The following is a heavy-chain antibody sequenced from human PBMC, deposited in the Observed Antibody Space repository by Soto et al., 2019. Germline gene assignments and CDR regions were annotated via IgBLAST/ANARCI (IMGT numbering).Heavy chain of an antibody. D-gene: IGHD5-12*01. J-gene: IGHJ4*02. CDR1: GLSVTANY. CDR2: IYSGGNT. CDR3: HGYGY. Sequence: EVQVVESGGGLIQPGGSLRLSCEVSGLSVTANYMSWVRQAPGKGLEWVSLIYSGGNTYYIDSVKGRFSISRDISKNTLYLQMNSLRAEDTAVYYCHGYGYWGQGTLVTVSS. V-gene: IGHV3-53*01.